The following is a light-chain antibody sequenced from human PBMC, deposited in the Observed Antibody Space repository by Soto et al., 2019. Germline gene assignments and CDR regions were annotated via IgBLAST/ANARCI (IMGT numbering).Light chain of an antibody. CDR1: SSDVGSHNL. CDR3: CSYAKSPTFLL. CDR2: EVT. Sequence: QSALTQPASVSGSPGQSITISCTGTSSDVGSHNLVSWYQQYPGKAPKLLIYEVTRRPSGVSNRFSGSKSGNTASLTISGLQAEDEADYYCCSYAKSPTFLLFGGGTKVTVL. V-gene: IGLV2-23*02. J-gene: IGLJ2*01.